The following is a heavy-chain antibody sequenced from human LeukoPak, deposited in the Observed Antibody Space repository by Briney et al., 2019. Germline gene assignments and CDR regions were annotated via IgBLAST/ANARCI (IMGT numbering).Heavy chain of an antibody. CDR3: ARGLGYCSSTSCHIPIYYYGMDV. D-gene: IGHD2-2*01. Sequence: SQTQSLTCTVSGGSISSGGYYWSWIRQHPGKGLEWIGYIYYSGSTYYNPSLKSRVTISVDTSKNQFSLKLSSVTAADTAVYYCARGLGYCSSTSCHIPIYYYGMDVWGQGTTVTVSS. CDR2: IYYSGST. V-gene: IGHV4-31*03. CDR1: GGSISSGGYY. J-gene: IGHJ6*02.